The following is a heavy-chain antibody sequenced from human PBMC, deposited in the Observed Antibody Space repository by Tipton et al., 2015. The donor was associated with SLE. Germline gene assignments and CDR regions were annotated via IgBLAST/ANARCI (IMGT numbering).Heavy chain of an antibody. V-gene: IGHV3-23*01. CDR3: AKGEASSYDAMDV. J-gene: IGHJ6*02. CDR1: GFTFYRYA. CDR2: TSAYAGST. D-gene: IGHD1-26*01. Sequence: GSLRLSCAASGFTFYRYAVSWVRQAPGKGLEWVSTTSAYAGSTYDADSVKGRFTVSRDKSKNTQYLQMNRLRVDDTAVYYCAKGEASSYDAMDVWGQGTTVTVSS.